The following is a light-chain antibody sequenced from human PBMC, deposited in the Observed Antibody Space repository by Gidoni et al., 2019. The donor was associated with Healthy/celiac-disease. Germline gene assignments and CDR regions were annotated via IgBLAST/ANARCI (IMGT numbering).Light chain of an antibody. CDR2: GAS. CDR1: QSVSSSY. Sequence: EIVLTQSPGTLSLSPGERATLSCRASQSVSSSYLAWYQQKPGQAPRLLIYGASSRASGIPDRFSDRGSGTDFTLTISRLGPEDFAVYYCQQYGSSPFTFXPXTKVDIK. V-gene: IGKV3-20*01. CDR3: QQYGSSPFT. J-gene: IGKJ3*01.